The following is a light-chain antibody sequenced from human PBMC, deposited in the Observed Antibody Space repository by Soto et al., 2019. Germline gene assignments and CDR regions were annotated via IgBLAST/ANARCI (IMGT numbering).Light chain of an antibody. CDR2: DAS. Sequence: ETVMSQSPATLSVSTGERATLSCRASQSVSSYLAWYQQKPGQAPRLLIYDASNRATGIPARFSGSGSGTDFTLTISSLEPEDFAVYYCQQRSNWPPWTFGQGTKVDIK. V-gene: IGKV3-11*01. CDR1: QSVSSY. CDR3: QQRSNWPPWT. J-gene: IGKJ1*01.